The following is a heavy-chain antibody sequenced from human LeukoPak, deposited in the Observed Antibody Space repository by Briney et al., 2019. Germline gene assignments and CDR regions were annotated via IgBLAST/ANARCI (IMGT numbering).Heavy chain of an antibody. CDR3: ARDLTMVRGARYRPYNWFDA. J-gene: IGHJ5*02. Sequence: SVKVSCKASGGTFSSYAISWVRQAPGQGLEWMGGIIPIFGTANYAQKFQGRVTISADESTSTAYMELSSLRFEDTAVYYCARDLTMVRGARYRPYNWFDAWGQGTLVTVSP. CDR1: GGTFSSYA. CDR2: IIPIFGTA. V-gene: IGHV1-69*13. D-gene: IGHD3-10*01.